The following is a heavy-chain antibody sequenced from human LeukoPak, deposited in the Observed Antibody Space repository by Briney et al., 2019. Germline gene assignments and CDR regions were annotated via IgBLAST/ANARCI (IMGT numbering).Heavy chain of an antibody. J-gene: IGHJ4*02. D-gene: IGHD3-22*01. CDR1: GGSISSGGYY. V-gene: IGHV4-30-2*01. Sequence: PSQTLSLTCTVSGGSISSGGYYWSWIRQPPGKGLEWIGYIYHSGSTYYNPSLKSRVTISVDRSKNQFSLKLSSVTAADTAVYYCARDRPDDSSGYYLFDYWGQGTLVTVSS. CDR2: IYHSGST. CDR3: ARDRPDDSSGYYLFDY.